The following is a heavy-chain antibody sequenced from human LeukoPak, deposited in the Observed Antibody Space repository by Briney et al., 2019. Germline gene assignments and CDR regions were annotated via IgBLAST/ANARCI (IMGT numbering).Heavy chain of an antibody. CDR1: GFTFSRSW. J-gene: IGHJ3*02. CDR3: ARSTLGNAFDI. CDR2: VNSDGSTT. V-gene: IGHV3-74*01. Sequence: GESLRLCCAASGFTFSRSWMHWVRQAPGKGLVWVSRVNSDGSTTRYADSVKGRFTISRDNAKNTLYLQMNSLRAEDTAVYYCARSTLGNAFDIWGQGTMVTVSS. D-gene: IGHD1-1*01.